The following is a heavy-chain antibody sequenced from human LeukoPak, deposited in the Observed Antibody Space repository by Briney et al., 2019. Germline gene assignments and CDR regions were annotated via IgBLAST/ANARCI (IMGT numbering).Heavy chain of an antibody. D-gene: IGHD6-13*01. CDR1: GFTFSSYA. CDR2: ISGSGGIT. V-gene: IGHV3-23*01. CDR3: AKEMRQQLAIDY. Sequence: GGSLRLSCAASGFTFSSYAMSWVRQAPGKGLEWVSVISGSGGITYYADSAKGRFTISRDNSKNTLYLQMNSLRAEDTAVYYCAKEMRQQLAIDYWGQGTLVTVSS. J-gene: IGHJ4*02.